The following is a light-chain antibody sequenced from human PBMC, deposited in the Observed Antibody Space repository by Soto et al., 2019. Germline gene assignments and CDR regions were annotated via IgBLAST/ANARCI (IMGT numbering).Light chain of an antibody. Sequence: QSALTQPASVSGSPGQSITISCTGTSSDIGSYNVVSWYQQHPGKAPRFIIYEVSKRPSGVSNRFSGSKSGNTASLTISGLQAKDEAEYYCQSYDRSLSGWVFGGGTKLTVL. V-gene: IGLV2-23*02. J-gene: IGLJ3*02. CDR1: SSDIGSYNV. CDR3: QSYDRSLSGWV. CDR2: EVS.